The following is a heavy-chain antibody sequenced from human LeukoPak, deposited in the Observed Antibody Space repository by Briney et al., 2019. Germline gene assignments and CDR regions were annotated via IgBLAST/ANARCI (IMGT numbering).Heavy chain of an antibody. J-gene: IGHJ6*03. D-gene: IGHD3-10*01. Sequence: SVKVSCKASGGTFSSYAISWVRQAPGQGLEWMGGIIPIFGTANYAQKFQGRVTITADKSTSTAYMELSSLRSEDTAVYYCARVHTMVRGKYYMDVWGKGTTVTISS. CDR2: IIPIFGTA. V-gene: IGHV1-69*06. CDR1: GGTFSSYA. CDR3: ARVHTMVRGKYYMDV.